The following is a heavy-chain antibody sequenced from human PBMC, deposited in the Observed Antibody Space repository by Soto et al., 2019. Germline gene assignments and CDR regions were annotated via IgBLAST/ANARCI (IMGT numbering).Heavy chain of an antibody. CDR1: GGSISSYY. V-gene: IGHV4-59*01. J-gene: IGHJ4*02. CDR3: ARVSAYYYDSSGLHPLDY. CDR2: IYYSGST. D-gene: IGHD3-22*01. Sequence: SETLSLTCTVSGGSISSYYWSWIRQPPGKGLEWIGYIYYSGSTNYNPSLKSRVTISVDTSKNQFSLKLSSVTAADTAVYYCARVSAYYYDSSGLHPLDYWGQGTLVTVSS.